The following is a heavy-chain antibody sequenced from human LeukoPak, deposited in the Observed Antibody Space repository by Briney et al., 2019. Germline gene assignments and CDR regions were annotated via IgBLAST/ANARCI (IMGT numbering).Heavy chain of an antibody. D-gene: IGHD1-26*01. CDR1: GYTLTELS. Sequence: ASVKVSCKVSGYTLTELSMHWVRQAPGKGLEWMGSFDPEDGETIYAQKFQGRVTMTEDTSTDTAYMELSSLRSEDTAVYYCATLGWELQAAPWAFDIWGQGTMVTVSS. V-gene: IGHV1-24*01. J-gene: IGHJ3*02. CDR2: FDPEDGET. CDR3: ATLGWELQAAPWAFDI.